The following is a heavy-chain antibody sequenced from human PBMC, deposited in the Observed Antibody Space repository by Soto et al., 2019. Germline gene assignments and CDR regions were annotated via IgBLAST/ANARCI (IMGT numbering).Heavy chain of an antibody. CDR2: IYYSGST. V-gene: IGHV4-30-4*01. CDR3: ARGGYNSLYLFAY. CDR1: GGSISSGDYY. J-gene: IGHJ4*02. Sequence: SETLSLTCTVSGGSISSGDYYWSWIRQPPGKGLEWIGYIYYSGSTYYNPSLKSRVTISVDTSKNQFSLKLSSVTAADTAVYYCARGGYNSLYLFAYWGQGTLVTVSS. D-gene: IGHD5-12*01.